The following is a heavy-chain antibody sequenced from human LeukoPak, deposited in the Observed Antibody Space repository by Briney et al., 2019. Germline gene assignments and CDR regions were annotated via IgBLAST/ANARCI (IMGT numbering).Heavy chain of an antibody. CDR1: GFTFSSYG. D-gene: IGHD3-9*01. J-gene: IGHJ4*02. CDR2: ISYDGSNK. CDR3: AKGERHPTYDTLTGFFQY. Sequence: GRSLRLSCAASGFTFSSYGMHWVRQAPGKGLEWVAVISYDGSNKYYADSVKGRFTISRDNSKNTLYLQMNSLRAEDTAVYYCAKGERHPTYDTLTGFFQYWGQGTLVTVSS. V-gene: IGHV3-30*18.